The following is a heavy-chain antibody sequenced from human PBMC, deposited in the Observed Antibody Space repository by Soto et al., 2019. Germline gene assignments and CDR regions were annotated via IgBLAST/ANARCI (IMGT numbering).Heavy chain of an antibody. V-gene: IGHV3-23*01. J-gene: IGHJ6*02. D-gene: IGHD3-3*01. Sequence: EVQLLESGGGLVQPGGSLRLSCVASGFTFSSYAMNWLRQAPGKGLEWVSAITDRGTSTYYADSVKGRFTIARDSTKKTLYLHMNSLRAEDTDIYYCEKEAIVGVGPGYYGMDVWGHGTTVTVSS. CDR1: GFTFSSYA. CDR3: EKEAIVGVGPGYYGMDV. CDR2: ITDRGTST.